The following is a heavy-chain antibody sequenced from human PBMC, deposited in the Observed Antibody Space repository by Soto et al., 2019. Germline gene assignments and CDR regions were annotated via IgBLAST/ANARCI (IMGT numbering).Heavy chain of an antibody. CDR2: ISYDGSNK. V-gene: IGHV3-30*18. Sequence: PGGSLRLSCAASGFTFSSYGMHWVRQAPGKGLEWVAVISYDGSNKYYADSVKGRFTISRDNSKNTLYLQMNSLRAEDTAVYYCAKDNFEVTDSRYCSGGSCYYGMDGWGQGTTVTVSS. J-gene: IGHJ6*02. CDR3: AKDNFEVTDSRYCSGGSCYYGMDG. D-gene: IGHD2-15*01. CDR1: GFTFSSYG.